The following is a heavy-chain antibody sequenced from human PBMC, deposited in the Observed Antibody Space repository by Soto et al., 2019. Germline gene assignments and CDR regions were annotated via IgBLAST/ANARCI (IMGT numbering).Heavy chain of an antibody. CDR1: GFTFSGYW. Sequence: QLVESGGGLVQPGGSLRLSCEASGFTFSGYWMSWVRQAPGKGLEWVADIKHDGSVQYYVDFVKGRFTISRDNAKNLLYLQMNGLRAEDTALYYCARGPYSNDWYRFDLWGQGTLVTVSS. J-gene: IGHJ4*02. V-gene: IGHV3-7*03. CDR3: ARGPYSNDWYRFDL. D-gene: IGHD3-9*01. CDR2: IKHDGSVQ.